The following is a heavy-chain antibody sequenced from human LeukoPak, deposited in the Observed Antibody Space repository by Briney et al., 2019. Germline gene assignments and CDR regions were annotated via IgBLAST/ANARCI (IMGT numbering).Heavy chain of an antibody. CDR1: GGPFRGAY. CDR2: INDGGSA. D-gene: IGHD6-13*01. J-gene: IGHJ3*01. CDR3: ATEGLAATGTQWHPLDV. V-gene: IGHV4-34*01. Sequence: SETLSLSCAVNGGPFRGAYWNWIRQPPGKGLEWIGEINDGGSAKYNPSLGSRVTLSVDRSKNQFSLNLTSATAADTAVYFCATEGLAATGTQWHPLDVWGQGTMVSVSS.